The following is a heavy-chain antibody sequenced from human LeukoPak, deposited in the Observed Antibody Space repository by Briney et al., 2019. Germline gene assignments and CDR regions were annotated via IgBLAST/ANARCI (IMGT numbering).Heavy chain of an antibody. D-gene: IGHD4-17*01. Sequence: ASVKVSCKASGYTFTSYAMNWVRQAPGQGLEWMGWINTNTGNPTYAQGFTGRFVFSLDTSVSTAYLQISSLKAEDTAVYYCAAATVTKPSARENYYYYYGMDVWGQGTTVTVSS. CDR3: AAATVTKPSARENYYYYYGMDV. CDR1: GYTFTSYA. V-gene: IGHV7-4-1*02. CDR2: INTNTGNP. J-gene: IGHJ6*02.